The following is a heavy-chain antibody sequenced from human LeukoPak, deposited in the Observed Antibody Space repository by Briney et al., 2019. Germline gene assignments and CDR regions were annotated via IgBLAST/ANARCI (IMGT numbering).Heavy chain of an antibody. CDR2: INHSGST. CDR3: ARVVPAAPGRDYFDY. V-gene: IGHV4-34*01. CDR1: GGSFSGYY. J-gene: IGHJ4*02. Sequence: SETLSLTCAVYGGSFSGYYWSWIRQPPGKGLEWIGEINHSGSTNYNPSLKSRVTISVDTSKNQFSLKLSSVTAADTAVYYCARVVPAAPGRDYFDYWGQGTLVTVSS. D-gene: IGHD2-2*01.